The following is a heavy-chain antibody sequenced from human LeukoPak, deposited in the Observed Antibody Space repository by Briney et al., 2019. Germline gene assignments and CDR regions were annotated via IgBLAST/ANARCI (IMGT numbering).Heavy chain of an antibody. D-gene: IGHD1-26*01. J-gene: IGHJ4*02. V-gene: IGHV1-46*01. CDR3: ARGSFLRSGSYLEPSDY. CDR1: GYTFTSYY. Sequence: ASVKVSCNASGYTFTSYYMHWVRQAPGQGLEWMGIINPSGGSTSYAQKFQGRVTMTRDMSTSTVYMELSSLRSEDTAVYYCARGSFLRSGSYLEPSDYWGQGTLVTVSS. CDR2: INPSGGST.